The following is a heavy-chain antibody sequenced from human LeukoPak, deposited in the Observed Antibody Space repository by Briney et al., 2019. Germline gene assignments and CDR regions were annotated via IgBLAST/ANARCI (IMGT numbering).Heavy chain of an antibody. D-gene: IGHD3-10*01. V-gene: IGHV4-34*01. CDR1: GGSVSGYY. CDR3: ARILVREGV. CDR2: INHRGIS. J-gene: IGHJ4*02. Sequence: SETLSLTCAVYGGSVSGYYWSWIRQPPGKGLEWIAEINHRGISNYNPSLKSRVTISIDPSKTQFSLNLSSLTAADTAVYYCARILVREGVWGQGVLATVSS.